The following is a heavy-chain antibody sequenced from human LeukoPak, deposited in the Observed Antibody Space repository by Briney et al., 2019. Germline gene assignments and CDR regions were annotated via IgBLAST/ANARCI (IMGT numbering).Heavy chain of an antibody. V-gene: IGHV4-34*01. D-gene: IGHD3-10*01. Sequence: SETLSLTCAVYGGSLSGYYWNWIRQPPGKGLEWIGEINRSGSINYSPSLKSRVTISLDTSTSQFSLKLSSVTAADTAVYYCARVRITMVRGANNWFDPWGQGTLVTVSS. CDR1: GGSLSGYY. J-gene: IGHJ5*02. CDR2: INRSGSI. CDR3: ARVRITMVRGANNWFDP.